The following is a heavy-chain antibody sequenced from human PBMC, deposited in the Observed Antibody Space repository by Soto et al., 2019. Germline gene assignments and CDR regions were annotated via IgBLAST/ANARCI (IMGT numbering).Heavy chain of an antibody. V-gene: IGHV3-74*01. CDR2: INNDGSTA. CDR3: VIVYRATCSIDY. D-gene: IGHD1-26*01. Sequence: GGYLRLSSAAYGFTFGSYSMDWVRRAPGKRVVCGSRINNDGSTATYADSVKGRFTISRDDAKNTLYLEMNSLRAEDTAIYYFVIVYRATCSIDY. J-gene: IGHJ4*01. CDR1: GFTFGSYS.